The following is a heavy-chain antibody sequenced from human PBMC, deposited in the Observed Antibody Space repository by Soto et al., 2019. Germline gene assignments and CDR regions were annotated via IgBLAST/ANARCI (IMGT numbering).Heavy chain of an antibody. CDR1: GGSISSNNW. Sequence: LRKTLSLTCAVSGGSISSNNWWTWVRQPPGKGLEWIGEIYDSGSTNYNPSLKSRVTISVDKSKNQFSLNLRSVTAADTAVYYCARNRRLSVAGTDYYGMDVWGQGTTVTVSS. CDR3: ARNRRLSVAGTDYYGMDV. CDR2: IYDSGST. D-gene: IGHD6-19*01. V-gene: IGHV4-4*03. J-gene: IGHJ6*02.